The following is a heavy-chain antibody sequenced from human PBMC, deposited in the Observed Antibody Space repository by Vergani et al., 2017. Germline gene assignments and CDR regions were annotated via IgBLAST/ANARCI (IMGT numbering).Heavy chain of an antibody. J-gene: IGHJ4*02. D-gene: IGHD3-22*01. CDR2: INPNSGDT. CDR1: QYTFTDYY. CDR3: ARDRGYYDSRSSNPYYFDY. Sequence: QVQLVQSGAEVTKPGASVKVSCKASQYTFTDYYIHWVRLAPGQGLEWMGWINPNSGDTNYAQKFQGRVTMTRDMAINTTYMELSRLTSDVTAVYYCARDRGYYDSRSSNPYYFDYWGQGTLVTVSS. V-gene: IGHV1-2*02.